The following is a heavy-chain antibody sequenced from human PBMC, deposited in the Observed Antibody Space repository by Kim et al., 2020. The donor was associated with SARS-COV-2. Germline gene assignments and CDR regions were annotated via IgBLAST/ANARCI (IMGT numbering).Heavy chain of an antibody. Sequence: GGSLILSCAASGFTFSSYGMHWVRQAPGKGLEWVAVISYDGSNKYYADSVKGRFTISRDNSKNTLYLQMNSLRAEDTAVYYCAKDWRGSSRTNYYYYGMDVWGQGTTVTVSS. J-gene: IGHJ6*02. V-gene: IGHV3-30*18. CDR3: AKDWRGSSRTNYYYYGMDV. CDR2: ISYDGSNK. CDR1: GFTFSSYG. D-gene: IGHD2-2*01.